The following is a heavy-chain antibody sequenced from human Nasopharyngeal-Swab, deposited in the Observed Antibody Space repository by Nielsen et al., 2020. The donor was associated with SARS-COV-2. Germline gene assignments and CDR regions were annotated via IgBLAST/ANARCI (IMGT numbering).Heavy chain of an antibody. CDR3: ARDPLSSWQAIGNWYFDL. D-gene: IGHD6-13*01. V-gene: IGHV3-21*01. CDR1: GFTFRNYA. Sequence: GGSLRLSCAASGFTFRNYAMNWVRQAPGKGLEWVSSVSSSSAYIYYADSVKGRFTISRDNAKNSLYLQLNSLRAEDTAVYYCARDPLSSWQAIGNWYFDLWGRGTLVTVSS. CDR2: VSSSSAYI. J-gene: IGHJ2*01.